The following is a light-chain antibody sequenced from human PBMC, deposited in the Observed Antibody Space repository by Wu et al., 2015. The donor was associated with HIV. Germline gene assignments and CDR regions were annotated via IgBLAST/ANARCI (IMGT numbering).Light chain of an antibody. V-gene: IGKV3-20*01. Sequence: EIVLTQSPDTLSLSPGERATLSCRASQTVSASYLAWYQQRPGQAPRLLIYTASKRATGIPDRFSGSGSGTDFTLTISRLEPEDFAVYYCQQYGSPPWTFGQGTRV. CDR3: QQYGSPPWT. CDR1: QTVSASY. J-gene: IGKJ1*01. CDR2: TAS.